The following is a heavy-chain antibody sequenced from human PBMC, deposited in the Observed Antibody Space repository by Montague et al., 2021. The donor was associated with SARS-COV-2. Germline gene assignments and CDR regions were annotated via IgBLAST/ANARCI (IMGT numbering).Heavy chain of an antibody. CDR2: VDYSGLT. J-gene: IGHJ3*02. CDR3: AKDGEALAWGTFDI. Sequence: SETLSLTCTVSRVSISSHNYFWAWIRQPPGKGLEGIGSVDYSGLTFSNPSLESRVTISVDTSKKQFSLKVNSVTAADTAVYYCAKDGEALAWGTFDIWGQGTMVTVSS. D-gene: IGHD3-10*01. CDR1: RVSISSHNYF. V-gene: IGHV4-39*07.